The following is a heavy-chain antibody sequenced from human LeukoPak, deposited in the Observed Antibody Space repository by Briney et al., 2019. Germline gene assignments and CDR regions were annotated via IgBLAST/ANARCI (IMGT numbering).Heavy chain of an antibody. V-gene: IGHV1-18*01. CDR1: GYTFTSYG. CDR3: ARGSYYYDSSGYDN. CDR2: ISAYNGNT. D-gene: IGHD3-22*01. Sequence: ASVKVSCKASGYTFTSYGISWVRQAPGQGLEWMGWISAYNGNTNYAQKLQGRVTMTTDTPTSTAYMELRSLRSDDTAVYYCARGSYYYDSSGYDNWGQGTLVTVSS. J-gene: IGHJ4*02.